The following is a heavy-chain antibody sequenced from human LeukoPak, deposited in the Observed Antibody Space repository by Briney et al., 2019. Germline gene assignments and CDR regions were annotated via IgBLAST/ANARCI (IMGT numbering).Heavy chain of an antibody. CDR3: ARDGSGYSYGQEADY. Sequence: GGSLRLSCAASGFTVSSNYMSWVRQAPGKGLEWVSVIYSGGSTYYADSVKGRFTISRDNSKNTLYLQMNSLRAEDTAVYYCARDGSGYSYGQEADYRGQGTLVTVSS. D-gene: IGHD5-18*01. CDR1: GFTVSSNY. J-gene: IGHJ4*02. CDR2: IYSGGST. V-gene: IGHV3-66*01.